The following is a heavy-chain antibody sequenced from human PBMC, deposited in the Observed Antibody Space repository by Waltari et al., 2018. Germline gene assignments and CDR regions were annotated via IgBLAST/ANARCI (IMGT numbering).Heavy chain of an antibody. V-gene: IGHV3-30*01. CDR1: GFTFSSYA. Sequence: QVQLVESGGGVVQPGRSLRLSCAASGFTFSSYAMHWVRQAPGKGLEWVAVISYDGSNKYYADSVKGRCTISKDNSKNTLYLQMNSLRAEDTAVYYCARAQRGYSGYARDWLKRYFDYWGQGTLVTVSS. J-gene: IGHJ4*02. D-gene: IGHD5-12*01. CDR2: ISYDGSNK. CDR3: ARAQRGYSGYARDWLKRYFDY.